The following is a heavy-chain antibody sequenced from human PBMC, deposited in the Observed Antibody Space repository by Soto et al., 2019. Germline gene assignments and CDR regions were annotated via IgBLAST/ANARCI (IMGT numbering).Heavy chain of an antibody. V-gene: IGHV3-21*04. Sequence: PGGSLRLSCAASGFTFSSFSMNWVRQAPGRGLEWVASIGSSGSFIYYADSLKGRFTISRDNAKNSLYLQMNSLRAEDTAVYYCARLFDRSGSYFFDYWGQGTPVTVSS. CDR1: GFTFSSFS. J-gene: IGHJ4*02. D-gene: IGHD6-19*01. CDR2: IGSSGSFI. CDR3: ARLFDRSGSYFFDY.